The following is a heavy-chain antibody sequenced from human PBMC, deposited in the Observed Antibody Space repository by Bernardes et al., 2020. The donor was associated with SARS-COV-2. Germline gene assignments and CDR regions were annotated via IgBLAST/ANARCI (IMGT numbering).Heavy chain of an antibody. CDR1: GFTFSSSV. J-gene: IGHJ5*02. CDR2: ISSSSSTI. D-gene: IGHD3-3*01. CDR3: ARGGDSYDFWSGYSPDWFDP. Sequence: GGSLRLSCAASGFTFSSSVMNWVRQAPGKGLEWVSYISSSSSTIYYADSVKGRFTISRDNAKNSLYLQMNSLRDEDTAVYYCARGGDSYDFWSGYSPDWFDPWGQGTLVTVSS. V-gene: IGHV3-48*02.